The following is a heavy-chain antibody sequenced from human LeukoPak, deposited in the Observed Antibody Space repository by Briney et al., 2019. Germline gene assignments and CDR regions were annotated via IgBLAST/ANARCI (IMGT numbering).Heavy chain of an antibody. J-gene: IGHJ4*02. CDR2: INPNSGGT. V-gene: IGHV1-2*02. CDR3: ASDIRGGYCSGGVDY. Sequence: ASVKVSCKASGYTFTGYYMHWVRQAPGQGLEWMGWINPNSGGTNYAQKFQGRVTMPRDTSISTAYMELSRLRSDDTAVYYCASDIRGGYCSGGVDYWGQGTLVTVSS. CDR1: GYTFTGYY. D-gene: IGHD2-2*03.